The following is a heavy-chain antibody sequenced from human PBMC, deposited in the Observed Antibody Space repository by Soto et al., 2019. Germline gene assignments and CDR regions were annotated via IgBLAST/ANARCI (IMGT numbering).Heavy chain of an antibody. V-gene: IGHV5-10-1*03. J-gene: IGHJ6*02. CDR1: GYSFTSYW. CDR3: ARQEFVPAAMEGYYGMDV. CDR2: IDPSDSYT. D-gene: IGHD2-2*01. Sequence: EVQLVQSGAEVKKPGESLRISCKGSGYSFTSYWISWVRQMPGKGLEWMGRIDPSDSYTNYSPSFQGHVTISADKSISTAYLQWSSLKASDTAMYYCARQEFVPAAMEGYYGMDVWGQGTTVTVSS.